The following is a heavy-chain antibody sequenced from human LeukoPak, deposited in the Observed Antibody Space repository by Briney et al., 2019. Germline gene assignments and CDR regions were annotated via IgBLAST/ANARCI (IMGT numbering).Heavy chain of an antibody. Sequence: PSETLSLTCTVSGGSISSSSYYWGWIRQPPGKGLEWIGSIYYSGSTYYNPSLKSRVTISVDTSKNQFSLKLSSVTAADTAVYYCASRMILAHYDYIWGKTGGAFDIWGQGTMVTVSS. D-gene: IGHD3-16*01. J-gene: IGHJ3*02. CDR1: GGSISSSSYY. V-gene: IGHV4-39*01. CDR3: ASRMILAHYDYIWGKTGGAFDI. CDR2: IYYSGST.